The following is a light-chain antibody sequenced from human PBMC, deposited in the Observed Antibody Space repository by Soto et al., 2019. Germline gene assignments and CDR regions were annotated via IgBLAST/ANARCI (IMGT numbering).Light chain of an antibody. J-gene: IGKJ2*01. CDR1: SSSKW. Sequence: DIQMTQSPSTLAASVGDTVTMTCRSSSKWLAWYQKKPGKAPKLLIYDVSNLERGVPPRFSGSTSVAESTLTITGLQPDDLGTYYCQHTTDFTFGQGTNVEIK. CDR3: QHTTDFT. V-gene: IGKV1-5*01. CDR2: DVS.